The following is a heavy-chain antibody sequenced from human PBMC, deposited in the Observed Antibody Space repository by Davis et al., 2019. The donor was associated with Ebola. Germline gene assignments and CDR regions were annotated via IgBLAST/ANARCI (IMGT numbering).Heavy chain of an antibody. CDR2: INHSGDT. V-gene: IGHV4-34*01. CDR3: ARGNSMAASGTGFYFDY. CDR1: VGSFSGHF. J-gene: IGHJ4*02. D-gene: IGHD1-1*01. Sequence: GSLRLSCAVYVGSFSGHFWTWIRQPPGKGLEWIGEINHSGDTNYSPSLKSRVTISADTSKNQFSLNINSVTAADTAMYYCARGNSMAASGTGFYFDYWGQGTLVTVSS.